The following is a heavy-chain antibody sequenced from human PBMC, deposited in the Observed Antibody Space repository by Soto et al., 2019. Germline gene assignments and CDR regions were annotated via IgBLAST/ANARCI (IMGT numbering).Heavy chain of an antibody. J-gene: IGHJ5*02. D-gene: IGHD6-19*01. Sequence: QVQLVESGGGVVQPGRSLRLSCVASGFTLSNTGMHWVRQAPGKGLEWVAMISHDGSNTYYGDSVKGRFTISRDNSWNTMYLQMDSRRPEDTSVYYCAKDWSSSGWFNWFDPWGQGTLVTVSS. CDR1: GFTLSNTG. CDR3: AKDWSSSGWFNWFDP. V-gene: IGHV3-30*18. CDR2: ISHDGSNT.